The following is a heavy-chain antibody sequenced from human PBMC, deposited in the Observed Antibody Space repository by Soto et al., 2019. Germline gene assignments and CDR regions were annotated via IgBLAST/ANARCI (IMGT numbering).Heavy chain of an antibody. CDR3: VKDIGLSYYDILNYGMDV. V-gene: IGHV3-64D*06. CDR1: GFTFSSYA. D-gene: IGHD3-9*01. CDR2: ISSNGGST. J-gene: IGHJ6*02. Sequence: PGWSLRLSCSASGFTFSSYAMHWVRQAPGKGLEYVSAISSNGGSTYYADSVKGRFAISRDNSKNTLYLQMSSLRAEDTAVYYCVKDIGLSYYDILNYGMDVWGQGTTVTVSS.